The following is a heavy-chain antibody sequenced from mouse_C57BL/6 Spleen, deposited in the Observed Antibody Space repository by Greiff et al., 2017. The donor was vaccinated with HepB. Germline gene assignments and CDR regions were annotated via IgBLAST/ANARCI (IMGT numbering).Heavy chain of an antibody. CDR3: ARGVRTQRDYFDY. CDR1: GYTFTSYW. D-gene: IGHD2-14*01. CDR2: IHPNSGST. V-gene: IGHV1-64*01. J-gene: IGHJ2*01. Sequence: VKLQQPGAELVKPGASVKLSCKASGYTFTSYWMHWVKQRPGQGLEWIGMIHPNSGSTNYNEKFKSKATLTVDKSSSTAYMQLSSLTSEDSAVYYCARGVRTQRDYFDYWGQGTTLTVSS.